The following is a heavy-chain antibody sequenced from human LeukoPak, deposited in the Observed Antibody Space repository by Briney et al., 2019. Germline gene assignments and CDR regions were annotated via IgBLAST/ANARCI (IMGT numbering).Heavy chain of an antibody. CDR1: GYSISGGYY. CDR2: IYHSGST. J-gene: IGHJ4*02. CDR3: ARRGTARPFDY. V-gene: IGHV4-38-2*01. D-gene: IGHD6-6*01. Sequence: SETLSLTCAVSGYSISGGYYWGWIRQPPGKGLEWIGSIYHSGSTYYNPSLKSRVTISVDTSKNQFSLKLSSVTAADTAVYYCARRGTARPFDYWGQGTLVTVSS.